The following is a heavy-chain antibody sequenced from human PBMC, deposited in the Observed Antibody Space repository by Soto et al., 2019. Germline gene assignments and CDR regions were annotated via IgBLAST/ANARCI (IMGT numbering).Heavy chain of an antibody. CDR3: ARGGWWRDFDY. V-gene: IGHV4-34*02. D-gene: IGHD2-15*01. Sequence: QVQLQQWGAGLLKPSETLSLTCAVYGGSFSDYYWTWIRQPPGKRLEWIGEINHSGTTKYNPSLNSRVTISGGMSKNQFSLRLSSVTAADTAVYYCARGGWWRDFDYWGQGTLVTVSS. CDR2: INHSGTT. CDR1: GGSFSDYY. J-gene: IGHJ4*02.